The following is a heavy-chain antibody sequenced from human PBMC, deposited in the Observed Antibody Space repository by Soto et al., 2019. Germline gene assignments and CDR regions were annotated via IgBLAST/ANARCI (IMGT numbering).Heavy chain of an antibody. J-gene: IGHJ4*02. Sequence: GGSLRLSCAASGFTFSRYAMSWVRQAPGKGLEWVSAISGSGGSTYYADSVKGRFTISRDNSKNTLYLQMNSLRAEDTAVYYCAKAPTGTIFGVVINDYWGQGTLVTVSS. V-gene: IGHV3-23*01. CDR3: AKAPTGTIFGVVINDY. CDR2: ISGSGGST. CDR1: GFTFSRYA. D-gene: IGHD3-3*01.